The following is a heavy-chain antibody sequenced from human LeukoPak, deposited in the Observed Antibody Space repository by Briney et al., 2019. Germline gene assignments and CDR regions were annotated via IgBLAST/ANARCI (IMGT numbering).Heavy chain of an antibody. V-gene: IGHV4-59*08. Sequence: SETLSLTCTVSGGSISSFYWSWIRQPPGKGLEWIGYIYYSGSTNYNPSLKSRVTISVDTSKNQFSLKLSSVTAADTAVYYCARLGVAGQFDYWGQGTLVTVSS. J-gene: IGHJ4*02. D-gene: IGHD6-19*01. CDR2: IYYSGST. CDR3: ARLGVAGQFDY. CDR1: GGSISSFY.